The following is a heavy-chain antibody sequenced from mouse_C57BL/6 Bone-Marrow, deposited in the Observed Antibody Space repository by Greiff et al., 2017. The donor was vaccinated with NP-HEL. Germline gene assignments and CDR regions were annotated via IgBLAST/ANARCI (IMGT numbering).Heavy chain of an antibody. CDR1: GFTFTDYY. CDR3: ARYMGESYYYAMDD. Sequence: EVKLQESGGGLVQPGGSLSLSCAASGFTFTDYYMSWVRQPPGKALEWLGFIRNKANGYTTEYNASGKGRFTISRDNSQSILYLQMKARRAEDSDTAYCARYMGESYYYAMDDWGKGTSVTVSS. CDR2: IRNKANGYTT. J-gene: IGHJ4*01. V-gene: IGHV7-3*01.